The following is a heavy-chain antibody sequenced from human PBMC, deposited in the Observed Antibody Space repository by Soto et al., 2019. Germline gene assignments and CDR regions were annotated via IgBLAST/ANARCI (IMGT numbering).Heavy chain of an antibody. V-gene: IGHV1-69*01. D-gene: IGHD6-6*01. Sequence: QVQLVQSGAEVKKPGSSVKVSCKPPGGTFSSYAITGVRQAPGQGLEWMGGIIPIFGTANYAQKFQGRVTITADESTSTAYMELSSLRSEDTAVYYCARCEPPEGRQLGPACAFDIWGQGTMVTVSS. CDR1: GGTFSSYA. CDR3: ARCEPPEGRQLGPACAFDI. J-gene: IGHJ3*02. CDR2: IIPIFGTA.